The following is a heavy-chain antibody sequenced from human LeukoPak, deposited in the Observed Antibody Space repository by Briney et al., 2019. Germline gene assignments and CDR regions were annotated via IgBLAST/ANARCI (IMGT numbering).Heavy chain of an antibody. Sequence: ASVKVSCKASGYTFTSYTIHWVRQAPGQRLEWMGWIHPGNGNTKYSQKFQGRVTITRDTSASTAYMELSSLRSEDAAVYYCARDSGSGNNDYWGQGTLVTVSS. CDR3: ARDSGSGNNDY. CDR1: GYTFTSYT. J-gene: IGHJ4*02. V-gene: IGHV1-3*01. D-gene: IGHD1-26*01. CDR2: IHPGNGNT.